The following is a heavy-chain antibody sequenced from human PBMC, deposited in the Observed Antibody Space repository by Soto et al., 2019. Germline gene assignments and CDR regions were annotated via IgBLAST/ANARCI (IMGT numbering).Heavy chain of an antibody. J-gene: IGHJ4*02. CDR3: VWDEWELLPLSPEXXY. V-gene: IGHV3-64D*08. Sequence: GGSLRLSCSASGFTFSSYAMHWVRQAPGKGLEYVSAISGNGGSTYYADPVKGRFTISRDNSRNTLYLQMSSLRAEDTAVFYCVWDEWELLPLSPEXXYWGQGTLVTVS. CDR2: ISGNGGST. CDR1: GFTFSSYA. D-gene: IGHD1-26*01.